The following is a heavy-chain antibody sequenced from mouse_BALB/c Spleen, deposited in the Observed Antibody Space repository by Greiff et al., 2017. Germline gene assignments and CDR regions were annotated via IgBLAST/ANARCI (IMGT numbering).Heavy chain of an antibody. D-gene: IGHD1-2*01. J-gene: IGHJ4*01. Sequence: EVMLVESGGGLVKPGGSLKLSCAASGFTFSSYAMSWVRQTPEKRLEWVASISSGGSTYYPDSVKGRFTISRDNARNILYLQMSSLRSEDTAMYYCARGLRLRSAMDYWGQGTSVTVSS. V-gene: IGHV5-6-5*01. CDR2: ISSGGST. CDR3: ARGLRLRSAMDY. CDR1: GFTFSSYA.